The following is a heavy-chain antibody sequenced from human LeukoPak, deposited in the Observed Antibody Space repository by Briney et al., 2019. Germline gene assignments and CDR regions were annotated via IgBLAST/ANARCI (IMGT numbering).Heavy chain of an antibody. CDR2: IYYSGST. V-gene: IGHV4-39*07. Sequence: PSETLSLTCTVSGGSISSSSYYWGWIRQPPGKGLEWIGSIYYSGSTYYNPSLKSRVTISVDTSKNQFSLKLSSVTAADTAIYYCARDGRAGSLFACWGQGTLVTVSS. CDR1: GGSISSSSYY. D-gene: IGHD6-19*01. J-gene: IGHJ4*02. CDR3: ARDGRAGSLFAC.